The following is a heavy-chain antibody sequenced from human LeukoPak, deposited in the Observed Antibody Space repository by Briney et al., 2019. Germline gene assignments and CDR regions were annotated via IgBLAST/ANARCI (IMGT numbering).Heavy chain of an antibody. V-gene: IGHV3-33*03. CDR2: ILYDGSNK. J-gene: IGHJ4*02. Sequence: GGSLRLSCAASGFTFSSYGMHWVRQAPGKGLEWVAVILYDGSNKYYADSVKGRFTISRDNAKTTLYLQMNSLRAEDTAVYYCARSDGSYYGKFDSWGQGTLVTVSS. CDR1: GFTFSSYG. D-gene: IGHD1-26*01. CDR3: ARSDGSYYGKFDS.